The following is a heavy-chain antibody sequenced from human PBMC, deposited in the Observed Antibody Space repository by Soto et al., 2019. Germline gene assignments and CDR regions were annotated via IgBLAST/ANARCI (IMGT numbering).Heavy chain of an antibody. CDR3: TRGPY. CDR2: IKNNNAGGTT. CDR1: GFTLSNAW. Sequence: GGSLRLSCAASGFTLSNAWMSWVRQAPGKGLEWVGRIKNNNAGGTTDYAAPVKGRFFISRDDSKNTLYLQINSLKTEDTAVYYCTRGPYWGQGTLVTVSS. V-gene: IGHV3-15*01. J-gene: IGHJ4*02.